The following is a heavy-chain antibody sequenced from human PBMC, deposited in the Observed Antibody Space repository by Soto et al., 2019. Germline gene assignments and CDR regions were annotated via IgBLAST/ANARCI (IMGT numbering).Heavy chain of an antibody. CDR1: GFTFSSYS. J-gene: IGHJ4*02. CDR2: ISSSSSYI. CDR3: ARASYDSSGYYYLY. D-gene: IGHD3-22*01. Sequence: GGSLRLSCAASGFTFSSYSMNWVRQAPGRGLEWVSSISSSSSYIYYADSVKGRFTISRDNAKNSLYLQMNSLRAEDTAVYYCARASYDSSGYYYLYWGQGTRVTVSS. V-gene: IGHV3-21*01.